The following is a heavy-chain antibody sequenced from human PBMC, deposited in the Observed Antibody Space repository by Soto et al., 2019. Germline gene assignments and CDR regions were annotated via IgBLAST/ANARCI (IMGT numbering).Heavy chain of an antibody. D-gene: IGHD3-10*01. Sequence: EVQLVESGGGLVQPGGSLRLSCVASGFTLSRYSMNWVRQAPGKGLEWVSYISRSSSTIYYADSVKGRFTISRANAENSLYLQMTSLSAEDTAVYYFARALAGGIPAYWGQGTRVTVSS. V-gene: IGHV3-48*01. J-gene: IGHJ4*02. CDR3: ARALAGGIPAY. CDR1: GFTLSRYS. CDR2: ISRSSSTI.